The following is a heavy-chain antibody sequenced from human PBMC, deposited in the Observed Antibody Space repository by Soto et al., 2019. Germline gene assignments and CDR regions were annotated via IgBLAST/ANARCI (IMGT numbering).Heavy chain of an antibody. D-gene: IGHD5-12*01. CDR3: TKDAGYNDSTYYHYFGMDV. V-gene: IGHV3-30*18. CDR2: IPYDGSTE. CDR1: GFTFSGYY. Sequence: GGSLRLSCAASGFTFSGYYMHWVRQAPGKGLEWVAVIPYDGSTEYYADSVKGRFTISRDNSANRLLLQMNSLRPEDTAVYYCTKDAGYNDSTYYHYFGMDVWGQGTKVTVS. J-gene: IGHJ6*02.